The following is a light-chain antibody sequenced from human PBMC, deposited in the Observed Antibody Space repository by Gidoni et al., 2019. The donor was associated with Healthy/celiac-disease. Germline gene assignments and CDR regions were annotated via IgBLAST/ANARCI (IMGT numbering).Light chain of an antibody. J-gene: IGKJ2*04. Sequence: EIVMTQSPATLSVSPGERATLSCRASQSVSSNLAWYQQKPGQAPRLLIYGASTRATGIPGRFSGSGSGTEFTLTISSLQSEDFAVYYCQQYNNWPPCRFGQGTKLEIK. V-gene: IGKV3-15*01. CDR3: QQYNNWPPCR. CDR1: QSVSSN. CDR2: GAS.